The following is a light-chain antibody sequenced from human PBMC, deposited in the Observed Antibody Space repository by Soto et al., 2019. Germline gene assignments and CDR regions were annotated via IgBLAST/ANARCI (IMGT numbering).Light chain of an antibody. J-gene: IGLJ2*01. Sequence: QSVLTQSSSASASLGSSVKLTCTLNSGLSTYIIAWHQHQPGKAPRYLMKLEGSGSYNKGSGVPDRFSGSSSGADRYLTISNLQSEDEAAYYCETWDSDTRVFGGGTKLTVL. CDR3: ETWDSDTRV. V-gene: IGLV4-60*03. CDR1: SGLSTYI. CDR2: LEGSGSY.